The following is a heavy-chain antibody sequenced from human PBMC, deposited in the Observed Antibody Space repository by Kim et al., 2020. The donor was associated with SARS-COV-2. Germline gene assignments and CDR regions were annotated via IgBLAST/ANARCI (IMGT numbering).Heavy chain of an antibody. J-gene: IGHJ6*02. CDR3: ARAPDRYGYYYYGMDV. CDR2: ISAYNGNT. CDR1: GYTFTSYG. Sequence: ASVKVSCKASGYTFTSYGISWVRQAPGQGLEWMGWISAYNGNTNYAQKLQGRVTMTKDTSTSTAYMELRSLRSDDTAVYYCARAPDRYGYYYYGMDVWGQGTTVTVSS. V-gene: IGHV1-18*01. D-gene: IGHD5-18*01.